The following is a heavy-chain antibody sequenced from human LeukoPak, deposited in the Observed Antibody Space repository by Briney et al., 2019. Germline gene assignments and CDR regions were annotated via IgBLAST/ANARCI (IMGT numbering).Heavy chain of an antibody. V-gene: IGHV3-66*01. CDR3: ARSPYCGGDCYSPVDY. Sequence: GGSLRLSCAVSGFTVGSNYMSWVRQAPGKGLEWVSVIYSGGSTYYADSVKGRFTISRDNSKNTLYLQMNSLRAEDTAVYYCARSPYCGGDCYSPVDYWGQGTLVTVSS. CDR1: GFTVGSNY. D-gene: IGHD2-21*02. CDR2: IYSGGST. J-gene: IGHJ4*02.